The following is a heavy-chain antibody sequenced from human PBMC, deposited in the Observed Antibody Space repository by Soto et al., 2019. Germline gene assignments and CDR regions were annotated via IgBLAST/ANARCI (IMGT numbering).Heavy chain of an antibody. CDR2: IRSKAYGGTT. Sequence: SGGSLRLSCTSSGFTVGDYAMSWVRQAPGKGLEWVGFIRSKAYGGTTEYAASVKGRFTISRDDSKSIAYLQMNSLKTEDTAVYYCTREGGAVAGTRNGYWGQGT. J-gene: IGHJ4*02. CDR3: TREGGAVAGTRNGY. V-gene: IGHV3-49*04. D-gene: IGHD6-19*01. CDR1: GFTVGDYA.